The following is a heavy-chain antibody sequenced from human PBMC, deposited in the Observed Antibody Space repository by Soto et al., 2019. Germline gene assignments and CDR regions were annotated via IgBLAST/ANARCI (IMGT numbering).Heavy chain of an antibody. J-gene: IGHJ6*02. CDR1: GFTFSSYA. CDR3: AKTGQLLYPYYYYGIDV. D-gene: IGHD6-19*01. CDR2: ISGSGGST. Sequence: GGSLRLSCAASGFTFSSYAMSWVRQAPGKGLEWVSAISGSGGSTYYADSVKGRFTISRDNSKNTLYLQMNSLRAEDTAVYYCAKTGQLLYPYYYYGIDVWCQGTTVTVSS. V-gene: IGHV3-23*01.